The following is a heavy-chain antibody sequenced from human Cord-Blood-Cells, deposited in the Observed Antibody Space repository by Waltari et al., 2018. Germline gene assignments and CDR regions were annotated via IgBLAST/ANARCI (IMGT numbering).Heavy chain of an antibody. Sequence: VQLAPSGSAVTKHGASVKVPCKASGYTFTGYYIHCLRQTPGQGLEWMGLNKPNSGCTNYAKEFQGGVTMTKDNAISTAYMDLSRLRSEDTAVYYCARAEELGDHDAFDYWGQGTMVTVSS. V-gene: IGHV1-2*02. CDR1: GYTFTGYY. J-gene: IGHJ3*01. CDR2: NKPNSGCT. D-gene: IGHD7-27*01. CDR3: ARAEELGDHDAFDY.